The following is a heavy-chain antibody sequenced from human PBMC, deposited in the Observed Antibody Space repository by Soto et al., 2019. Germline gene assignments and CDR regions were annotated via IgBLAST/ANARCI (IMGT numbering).Heavy chain of an antibody. CDR3: ARHYYYDSSGVDY. D-gene: IGHD3-22*01. J-gene: IGHJ4*02. CDR1: GGSISSSSYY. CDR2: IYYSGST. Sequence: SETLSLTCTVSGGSISSSSYYWGWIRQPPGKGLEWIGSIYYSGSTYYNPSLKSRVTISVDTSKNQFSLKLSSVTAADTAVYYYARHYYYDSSGVDYWGQGTLVTVSS. V-gene: IGHV4-39*01.